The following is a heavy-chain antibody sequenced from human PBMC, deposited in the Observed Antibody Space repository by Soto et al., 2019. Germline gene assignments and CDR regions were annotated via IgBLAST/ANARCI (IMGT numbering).Heavy chain of an antibody. CDR1: GFTFTSSA. CDR3: ARGCSGGSCHQGDWFDP. CDR2: IVVDSGNT. D-gene: IGHD2-15*01. J-gene: IGHJ5*02. V-gene: IGHV1-58*01. Sequence: GASVKVSCKASGFTFTSSAVQWVRQARGQRLEWIGWIVVDSGNTNYAQKLQERVTMTTDTSTSTAYMELRSLRSDDTAVYYCARGCSGGSCHQGDWFDPWGQGTLVTVSS.